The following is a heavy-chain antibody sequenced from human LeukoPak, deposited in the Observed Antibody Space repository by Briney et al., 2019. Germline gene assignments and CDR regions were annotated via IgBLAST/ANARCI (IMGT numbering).Heavy chain of an antibody. CDR1: GFTFSNYW. V-gene: IGHV3-7*01. CDR3: ARVTCSSTSCPYYYYGMDV. CDR2: IKQDGSEK. D-gene: IGHD2-2*01. Sequence: GGSLRLSCTASGFTFSNYWMSWVRQAPGKGLEWVANIKQDGSEKYYVDSVKGRFTISRDNAKNSLYLQMNSLRAEDTAVYYCARVTCSSTSCPYYYYGMDVWGQGTTVTVSS. J-gene: IGHJ6*02.